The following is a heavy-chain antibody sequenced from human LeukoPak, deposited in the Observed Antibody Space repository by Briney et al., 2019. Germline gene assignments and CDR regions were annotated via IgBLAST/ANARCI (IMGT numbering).Heavy chain of an antibody. CDR1: GGSFSGYY. Sequence: SETLSLTCAVYGGSFSGYYWSWIRQPPGKGLEWIGEINHSGSTNYNPSLKSRVTISVDTSKNQFSLKLNSVTAADTAVYYCARVDYSSAYSFDHWGQGTLVTVSS. J-gene: IGHJ4*02. D-gene: IGHD3-22*01. V-gene: IGHV4-34*01. CDR2: INHSGST. CDR3: ARVDYSSAYSFDH.